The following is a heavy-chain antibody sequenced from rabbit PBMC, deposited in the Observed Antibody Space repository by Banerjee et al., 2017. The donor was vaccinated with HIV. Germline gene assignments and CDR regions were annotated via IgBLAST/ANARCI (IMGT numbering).Heavy chain of an antibody. CDR2: IYTSSGST. D-gene: IGHD4-2*01. V-gene: IGHV1S43*01. Sequence: QQQLEESGGGLVKPGGTLTLTCKASGIDFSSYYYMCWVRQAPGKGLELITCIYTSSGSTWYASWVNGRFTISRSTSLNTVDLKMTSLTAADTATYFCASNAGDGGGVYAFNLWGPGTLVTVS. J-gene: IGHJ4*01. CDR3: ASNAGDGGGVYAFNL. CDR1: GIDFSSYYY.